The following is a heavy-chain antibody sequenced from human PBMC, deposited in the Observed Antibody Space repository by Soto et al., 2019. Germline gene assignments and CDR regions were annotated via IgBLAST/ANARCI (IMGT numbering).Heavy chain of an antibody. CDR1: DYTFTSYG. CDR3: ARVPPNTMIRGDPYFDF. V-gene: IGHV1-18*01. Sequence: GVSVKVSCKASDYTFTSYGISWVRQAPGQGLEWMGWISAYNGNTNYEQKLQGRVTMTTDTSTSTAYMELRSLRSDDTAVYYCARVPPNTMIRGDPYFDFWGQGTLVTVSS. CDR2: ISAYNGNT. J-gene: IGHJ4*02. D-gene: IGHD3-10*01.